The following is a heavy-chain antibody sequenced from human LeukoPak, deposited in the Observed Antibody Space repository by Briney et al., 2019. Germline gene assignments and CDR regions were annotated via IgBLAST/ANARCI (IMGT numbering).Heavy chain of an antibody. CDR2: IIPIFGTA. J-gene: IGHJ4*02. CDR3: ARDGMGKRVDGYNY. Sequence: SVKVSCKASVGTFSSYAISWVRQAPGQGLGWMGGIIPIFGTANYAQKFQGRVTITADESTSTAYMELSSLRSEDTAVYYCARDGMGKRVDGYNYWGQGTLVTVSS. V-gene: IGHV1-69*13. CDR1: VGTFSSYA. D-gene: IGHD5-24*01.